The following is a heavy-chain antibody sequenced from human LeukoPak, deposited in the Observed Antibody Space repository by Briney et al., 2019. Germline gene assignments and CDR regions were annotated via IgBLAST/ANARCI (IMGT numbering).Heavy chain of an antibody. J-gene: IGHJ6*02. CDR3: AREGYDFWSGYPSLYGMDV. D-gene: IGHD3-3*01. CDR1: GFTFSSYW. CDR2: IKQDGSEK. Sequence: GGSLRLSCAASGFTFSSYWMSWVRQAPGKGLEWVANIKQDGSEKYYVDSVKGRFTISRDNAKNTLYLQMNSLRAEDTAVYYCAREGYDFWSGYPSLYGMDVWGQGTTVTVSS. V-gene: IGHV3-7*01.